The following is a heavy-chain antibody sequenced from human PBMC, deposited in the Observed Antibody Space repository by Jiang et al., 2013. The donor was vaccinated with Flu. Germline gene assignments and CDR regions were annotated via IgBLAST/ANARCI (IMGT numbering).Heavy chain of an antibody. CDR3: ASGAGDY. J-gene: IGHJ4*02. D-gene: IGHD3-16*01. V-gene: IGHV6-1*01. Sequence: SQTLSLTCTISGDSVSSDSAAWNWIRQSPSRGLEWLGRTYYRSKWSIDYALSVKSRITINPDTSKNQFSLQLKSVTPEDTALYYCASGAGDYWGQGTLVTVSS. CDR1: GDSVSSDSAA. CDR2: TYYRSKWSI.